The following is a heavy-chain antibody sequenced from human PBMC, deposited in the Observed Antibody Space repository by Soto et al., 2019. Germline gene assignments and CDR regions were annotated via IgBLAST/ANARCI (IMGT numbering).Heavy chain of an antibody. CDR1: GFTFSSYA. CDR2: ISGSGGST. V-gene: IGHV3-23*01. D-gene: IGHD4-17*01. Sequence: GGSLRLSCAASGFTFSSYAMSWVRQAPGKGLEWVSAISGSGGSTYYADSVKGRFTISRDNSKNTLYLQMNSLRAEDTAVYYCAKDLHYGDPYYYYGMDVWGQGTTVTVSS. CDR3: AKDLHYGDPYYYYGMDV. J-gene: IGHJ6*02.